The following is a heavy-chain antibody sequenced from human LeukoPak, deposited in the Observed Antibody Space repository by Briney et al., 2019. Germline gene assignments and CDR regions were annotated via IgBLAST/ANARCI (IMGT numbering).Heavy chain of an antibody. V-gene: IGHV4-39*07. Sequence: SETLSLTCTVSGGSISSSSYYWGWIRQPPGKGLEWIGSIYYSGSTYYNPSLKSRVTISVDTSKNQFSLKLSSVTAADTAVYYCACRAQWYHAVFDYWGQGTLVTVSS. CDR3: ACRAQWYHAVFDY. D-gene: IGHD2-15*01. CDR2: IYYSGST. CDR1: GGSISSSSYY. J-gene: IGHJ4*02.